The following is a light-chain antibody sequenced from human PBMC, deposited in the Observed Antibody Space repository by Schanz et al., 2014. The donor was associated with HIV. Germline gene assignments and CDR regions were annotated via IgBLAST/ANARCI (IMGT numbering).Light chain of an antibody. CDR1: QSVSSSY. V-gene: IGKV3-20*01. CDR2: GAS. Sequence: EIVLTQSPGTLSLSPGDRATLSCRASQSVSSSYLAWYQQKPGQAPRLLIYGASSRAIGIPDRFSGSGSGTDFTLTISRLEPEDFAVYYCHHYGGSFGPGTTVDYK. J-gene: IGKJ3*01. CDR3: HHYGGS.